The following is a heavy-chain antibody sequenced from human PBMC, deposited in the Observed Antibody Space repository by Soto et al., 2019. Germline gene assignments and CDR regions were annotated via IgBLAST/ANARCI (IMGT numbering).Heavy chain of an antibody. V-gene: IGHV1-18*01. J-gene: IGHJ4*02. Sequence: GASVKVSCKASGYTFKNYGISWVRQAPGQGLEWMGWISAYNGNTNYAQTFQDRVTMTTDASTSTAYMELRSLRSDDTAVYYCARDRSNHDYWGQGTLVTVSS. CDR1: GYTFKNYG. CDR3: ARDRSNHDY. CDR2: ISAYNGNT.